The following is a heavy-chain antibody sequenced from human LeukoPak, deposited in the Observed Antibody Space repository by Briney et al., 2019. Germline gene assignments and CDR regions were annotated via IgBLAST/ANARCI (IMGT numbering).Heavy chain of an antibody. CDR3: ARDVGITVADSFDP. CDR2: INPNSGGT. V-gene: IGHV1-2*02. CDR1: EYTFTGHL. D-gene: IGHD6-19*01. Sequence: GASVTVSCKASEYTFTGHLMHWVRQAPGQGLEWMGWINPNSGGTHYAQKFQGRVSMTTDTSTSTAYMELRGLRSDDTAMYYCARDVGITVADSFDPWGQGTLVTVSS. J-gene: IGHJ5*02.